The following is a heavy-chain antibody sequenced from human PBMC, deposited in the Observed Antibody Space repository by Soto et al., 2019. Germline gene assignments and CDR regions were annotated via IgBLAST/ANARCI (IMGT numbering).Heavy chain of an antibody. D-gene: IGHD1-7*01. V-gene: IGHV4-34*01. CDR1: GGSFSGYY. CDR2: INHSGST. CDR3: ARAPLIPPTLAGTNWFDP. J-gene: IGHJ5*02. Sequence: ETLSLTCAVYGGSFSGYYWSWIRQPPGKGLEWIGEINHSGSTNYNPSLKSRVTISVDTSKNQFSLKLSSVTAADTAVYYCARAPLIPPTLAGTNWFDPWGQGTLVTVSS.